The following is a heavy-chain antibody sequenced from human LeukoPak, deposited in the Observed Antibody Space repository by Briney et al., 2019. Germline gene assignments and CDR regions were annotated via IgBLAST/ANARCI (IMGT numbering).Heavy chain of an antibody. CDR2: FDPEDGET. Sequence: ASVKVSCKVSGYTLSELSMHWVRQAPGKGLEWMGGFDPEDGETIYAQKFQGRVTMTEDTSTDTAYMELSSLRSEDTAVYYCATKGADGDWFDPWGQRTLVTVSS. CDR1: GYTLSELS. D-gene: IGHD4-17*01. J-gene: IGHJ5*02. V-gene: IGHV1-24*01. CDR3: ATKGADGDWFDP.